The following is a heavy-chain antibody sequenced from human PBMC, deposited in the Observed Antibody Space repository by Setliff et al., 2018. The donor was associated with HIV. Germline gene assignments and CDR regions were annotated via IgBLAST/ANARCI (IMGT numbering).Heavy chain of an antibody. J-gene: IGHJ5*01. Sequence: SETLSLTCAVYGGSLTDYDWTWIRQTPAKGLEWIGEISHSGRTNYNPSLKTRLIISRDTSKNQFSLRLSSATVADTAIYYCARGFEGYCSGASCHWFDSWGQGTQVTVPS. CDR2: ISHSGRT. D-gene: IGHD2-15*01. V-gene: IGHV4-34*01. CDR3: ARGFEGYCSGASCHWFDS. CDR1: GGSLTDYD.